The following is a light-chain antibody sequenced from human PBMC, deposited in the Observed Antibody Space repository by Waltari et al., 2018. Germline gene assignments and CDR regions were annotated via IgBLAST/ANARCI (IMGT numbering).Light chain of an antibody. V-gene: IGKV4-1*01. CDR1: KTVLRSSNSKNC. CDR3: QQYYSPPYT. CDR2: WAS. J-gene: IGKJ2*01. Sequence: DIVMTQSPDSLAVSLGGGATIHCKSTKTVLRSSNSKNCLTWYQQKPGQPPRLLIYWASTRESGVPDRFSGSGSGTDFTLTISSLQAEDVAVYYCQQYYSPPYTFGQGTKLQIK.